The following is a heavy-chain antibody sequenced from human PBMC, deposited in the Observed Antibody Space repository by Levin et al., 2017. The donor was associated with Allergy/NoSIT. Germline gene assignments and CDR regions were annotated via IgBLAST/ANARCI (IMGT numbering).Heavy chain of an antibody. J-gene: IGHJ3*02. V-gene: IGHV3-15*01. Sequence: SCAASGFAFSNAWMSWVRQSPGKGLEWVGRIKTKADGGTPRYAAPMKGRFNISRDDSRNTLFLQINSLKTEDTAVYYCTTRYMAETALEIWGQGTMVIVAS. CDR3: TTRYMAETALEI. CDR1: GFAFSNAW. D-gene: IGHD5-24*01. CDR2: IKTKADGGTP.